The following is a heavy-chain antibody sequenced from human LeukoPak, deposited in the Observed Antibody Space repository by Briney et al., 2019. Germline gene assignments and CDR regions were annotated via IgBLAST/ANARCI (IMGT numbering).Heavy chain of an antibody. CDR2: IYYSGST. V-gene: IGHV4-59*01. CDR1: GGSISSYY. Sequence: PSETLSLTCTVSGGSISSYYWSWIRQPPGKGLEWIGYIYYSGSTNYNPSLKSRVTMSVDTSKNQFSLKLSSVTAADTAVYYCARGRGQNYYDSSGYYHRYWYFDLWGRGTLVTVSS. J-gene: IGHJ2*01. CDR3: ARGRGQNYYDSSGYYHRYWYFDL. D-gene: IGHD3-22*01.